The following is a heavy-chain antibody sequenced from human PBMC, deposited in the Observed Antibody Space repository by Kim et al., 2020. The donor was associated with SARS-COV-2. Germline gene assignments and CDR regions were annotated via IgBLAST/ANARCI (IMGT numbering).Heavy chain of an antibody. J-gene: IGHJ6*02. CDR1: GFTFSSYA. Sequence: GGSLRLSCAASGFTFSSYAMSWVRQAPGKGLEWVSTISGSGGTTYYADSVKGRFTISRDNSKNTLYLQMNSLRAEDTAVYYCAKQDVLMVFAIYYYGMDVWGQGTTVTVSS. CDR3: AKQDVLMVFAIYYYGMDV. CDR2: ISGSGGTT. V-gene: IGHV3-23*01. D-gene: IGHD2-8*01.